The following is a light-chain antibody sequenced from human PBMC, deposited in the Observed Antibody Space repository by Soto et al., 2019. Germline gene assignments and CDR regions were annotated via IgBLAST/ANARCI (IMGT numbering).Light chain of an antibody. CDR1: SSDVGGYNY. J-gene: IGLJ2*01. CDR3: SSYTSSNTHGVV. V-gene: IGLV2-14*01. CDR2: DVS. Sequence: QSALTQPASVSGSPGQSITISCTGTSSDVGGYNYVSWYQQHPGKAPKLMIYDVSNRPSGVSNRFSGSKSGNTASLTISGLQAEDEADYYCSSYTSSNTHGVVYGGGTKVTVL.